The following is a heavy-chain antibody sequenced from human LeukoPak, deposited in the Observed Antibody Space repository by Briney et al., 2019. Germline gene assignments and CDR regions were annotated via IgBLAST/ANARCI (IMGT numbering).Heavy chain of an antibody. V-gene: IGHV3-43D*03. CDR2: ISWDGGST. Sequence: GGSLRLSCAASVFTFDDYAMHWVRQAPGKGLEWVSLISWDGGSTYYADSVKGRFTISRDNSKNSLYLQMNSLRAEDTALYYCAKEDSEQLEDYHYYYMDVWGKGTTVTVSS. CDR3: AKEDSEQLEDYHYYYMDV. J-gene: IGHJ6*03. CDR1: VFTFDDYA. D-gene: IGHD6-13*01.